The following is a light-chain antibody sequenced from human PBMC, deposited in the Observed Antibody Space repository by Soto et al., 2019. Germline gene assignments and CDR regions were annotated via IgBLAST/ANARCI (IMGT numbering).Light chain of an antibody. CDR2: GAS. Sequence: EIVLTQSPGTLSLSPGERATLSCRASQSVSSSYLAWYQQKPGQAPRLLIYGASSRATGIPDRFSGSGSGTDFTLTISRLEPEDFGVYYCQQRTNWPLTWTFGQGTKVDIK. V-gene: IGKV3D-20*02. CDR3: QQRTNWPLTWT. CDR1: QSVSSSY. J-gene: IGKJ1*01.